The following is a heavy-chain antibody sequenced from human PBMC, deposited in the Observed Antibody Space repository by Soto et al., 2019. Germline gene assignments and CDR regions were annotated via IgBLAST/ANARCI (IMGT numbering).Heavy chain of an antibody. CDR3: VRAGVAYHYDH. D-gene: IGHD3-16*01. V-gene: IGHV3-48*02. Sequence: GGSLRLSCVGSGFTFSSYNLDWVRQAPGERLQWISYISRSSETIHYADSVKGRFTISRDNAKNSLYLHMNSLRDEDTAVYYCVRAGVAYHYDHWGHGTLVTVSS. CDR1: GFTFSSYN. CDR2: ISRSSETI. J-gene: IGHJ5*02.